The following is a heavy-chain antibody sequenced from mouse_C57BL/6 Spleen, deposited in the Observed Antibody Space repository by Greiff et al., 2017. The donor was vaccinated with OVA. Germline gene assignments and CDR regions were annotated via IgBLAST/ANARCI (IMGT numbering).Heavy chain of an antibody. CDR2: ISYSGST. CDR1: GYSITSGYD. Sequence: EVQLQESGPGMVKPSQSLSLTCTVTGYSITSGYDWHWIRHFPGNKLEWMGYISYSGSTNYNPSLKSRISITHDTSKNHFFLKLNSVTTEDTATYYWAREGDYGNYPWFAYWGQGTLVTVSA. J-gene: IGHJ3*01. D-gene: IGHD2-1*01. V-gene: IGHV3-1*01. CDR3: AREGDYGNYPWFAY.